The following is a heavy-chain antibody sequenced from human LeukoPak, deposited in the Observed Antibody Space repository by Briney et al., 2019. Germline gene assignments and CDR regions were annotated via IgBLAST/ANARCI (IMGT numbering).Heavy chain of an antibody. CDR3: GKTTTGYSSGRYPGWPVDY. CDR2: IFGSGGSA. CDR1: GFTFNSYA. D-gene: IGHD6-19*01. V-gene: IGHV3-23*01. J-gene: IGHJ4*02. Sequence: AGGSLRLSCAASGFTFNSYAMYWVRQAPGKGLEWVSGIFGSGGSAHYGDSVKGRFTISSDNSKNTVYLQMDSLRVEDTAVYYCGKTTTGYSSGRYPGWPVDYWGQGTLVTVSS.